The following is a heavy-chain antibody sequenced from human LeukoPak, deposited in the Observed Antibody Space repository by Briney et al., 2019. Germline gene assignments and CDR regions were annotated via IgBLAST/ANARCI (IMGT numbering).Heavy chain of an antibody. J-gene: IGHJ3*02. CDR3: ARVGQQWLGQAAFDI. CDR1: GGSISSYY. CDR2: IYYSGST. Sequence: PSETLSLTCTVSGGSISSYYWSWIRQPPGKGLEWIGYIYYSGSTNYNPSLKSRVTISVDTSKNQFSLKLSSVTAADTAVYYCARVGQQWLGQAAFDIWGQGTMVTVSS. V-gene: IGHV4-59*01. D-gene: IGHD6-19*01.